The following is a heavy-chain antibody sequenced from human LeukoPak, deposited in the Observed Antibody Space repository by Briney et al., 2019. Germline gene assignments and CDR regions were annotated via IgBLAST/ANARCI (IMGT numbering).Heavy chain of an antibody. D-gene: IGHD1-26*01. CDR3: ARDGRYSGSFDY. CDR1: GFTFSSYA. Sequence: PGGSLRLSCAASGFTFSSYAMSWVRQAPGKGLQWVSTISNSDGNTYYADSVKGRFTISRDNSKNTLYLQMNSLRAEDTAIYYCARDGRYSGSFDYWGQGTLVTVSS. J-gene: IGHJ4*02. V-gene: IGHV3-23*01. CDR2: ISNSDGNT.